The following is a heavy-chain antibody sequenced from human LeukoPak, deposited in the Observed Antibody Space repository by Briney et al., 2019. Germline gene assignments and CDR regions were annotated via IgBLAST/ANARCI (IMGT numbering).Heavy chain of an antibody. CDR1: GGSFSGYY. CDR3: ARGAAMDTPFDY. V-gene: IGHV4-34*01. Sequence: PSETLSLTCAVYGGSFSGYYWSWIRQPPGKGLEWIGEINHSGSTNYNPSLKSRVTISVDTSKNQFSLKLSSVTAADTAVYYCARGAAMDTPFDYWGQGTLVTVSS. J-gene: IGHJ4*02. CDR2: INHSGST. D-gene: IGHD5-18*01.